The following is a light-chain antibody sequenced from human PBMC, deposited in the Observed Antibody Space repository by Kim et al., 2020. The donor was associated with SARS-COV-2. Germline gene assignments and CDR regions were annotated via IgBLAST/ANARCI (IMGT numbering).Light chain of an antibody. Sequence: IQMTQSPSSLSASVGDEVTITCRASQDISNYLAWYQQKPGKAPKLLMYATSTLQSGVPSRFRGSRSGTDFTLIITRLQPEDVATYYSQKYDSAPWTFGQGTKVDIK. V-gene: IGKV1-27*01. CDR3: QKYDSAPWT. CDR2: ATS. J-gene: IGKJ1*01. CDR1: QDISNY.